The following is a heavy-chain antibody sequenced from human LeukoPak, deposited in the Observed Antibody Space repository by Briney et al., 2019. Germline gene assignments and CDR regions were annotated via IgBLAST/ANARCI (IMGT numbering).Heavy chain of an antibody. CDR3: AKAGGWTNYFDY. D-gene: IGHD6-19*01. V-gene: IGHV3-23*01. J-gene: IGHJ4*02. CDR1: GFTFSSYG. Sequence: PGGSLRLSCAASGFTFSSYGMSWVRQAPGEGLEWVAAISGSGGETFYTDSVKGRFTISRDNSKNTLFLQLNSLRAEDTAVYYCAKAGGWTNYFDYWGQGTLVTVSS. CDR2: ISGSGGET.